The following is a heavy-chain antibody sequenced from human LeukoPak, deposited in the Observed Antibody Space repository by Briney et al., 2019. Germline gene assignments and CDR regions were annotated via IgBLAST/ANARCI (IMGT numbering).Heavy chain of an antibody. CDR1: GFTSSSYE. CDR2: ISSSGSTI. Sequence: GGSLRLSCAASGFTSSSYEMSWVRQAPGKGLEWVSYISSSGSTIYYADSVKGRFTISRGNARNSLYLQMNSLRAEDTAVYYCARGNYDNIPSAGNHWGQGTLVTVSS. V-gene: IGHV3-48*03. CDR3: ARGNYDNIPSAGNH. D-gene: IGHD3-22*01. J-gene: IGHJ5*02.